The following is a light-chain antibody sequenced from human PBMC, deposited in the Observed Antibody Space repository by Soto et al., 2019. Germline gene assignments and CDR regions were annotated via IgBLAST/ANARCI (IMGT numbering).Light chain of an antibody. CDR1: SSDVGGYNY. J-gene: IGLJ1*01. Sequence: QSVLTQHRSVSGSHGQSVTISCTGTSSDVGGYNYVSWYQQDPGKAPKLMIYDVSKRPSGVPDRFSASKFANTASLTISGLQAEDEADYYCCSYAGNYTYVFGTGTKLTVL. V-gene: IGLV2-11*01. CDR3: CSYAGNYTYV. CDR2: DVS.